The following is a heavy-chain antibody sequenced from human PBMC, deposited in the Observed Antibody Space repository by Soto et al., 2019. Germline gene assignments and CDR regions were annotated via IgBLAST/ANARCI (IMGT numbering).Heavy chain of an antibody. D-gene: IGHD2-2*01. J-gene: IGHJ6*02. CDR1: GGTFGSYA. V-gene: IGHV1-69*01. CDR3: ARSQGSSTSLEIFYYYYYGMDV. Sequence: QVQLVQSGAEVKKPGSSVKVSCKASGGTFGSYAISWVRQAPGQGLEWMGGIIPIPGTANYAQKFQGRVTIAADESTSTAYMELSSMSSEDTAVYYCARSQGSSTSLEIFYYYYYGMDVWGQGTRVTVSS. CDR2: IIPIPGTA.